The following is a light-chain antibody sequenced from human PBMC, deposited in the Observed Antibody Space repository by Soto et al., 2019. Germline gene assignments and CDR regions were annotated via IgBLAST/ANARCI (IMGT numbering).Light chain of an antibody. CDR2: DNG. CDR1: TIGSKS. Sequence: SYELTQPPSVSLAPGQTARITCGGNTIGSKSVHWYQQKPGQAPVLVVYDNGDRPSGIPERFSGSNSGNTATLTISGVEAGDEADYYCQVWDSSKWVFGGGTQLPS. J-gene: IGLJ3*02. V-gene: IGLV3-21*02. CDR3: QVWDSSKWV.